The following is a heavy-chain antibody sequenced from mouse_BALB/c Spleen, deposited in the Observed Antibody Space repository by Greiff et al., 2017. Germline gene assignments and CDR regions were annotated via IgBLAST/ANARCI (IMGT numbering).Heavy chain of an antibody. J-gene: IGHJ4*01. CDR1: GFNIKDYY. CDR2: IDPENGDT. D-gene: IGHD2-3*01. Sequence: DVQLQESGAELVRSGASVKLSCTASGFNIKDYYMHWVKQRPEQGLEWIGWIDPENGDTEYAPKFQGKATMTADTSSNTAYLQLSSLTSEDTAVYYCNADGPLYAMDYWGQGTSVTVSS. V-gene: IGHV14-4*02. CDR3: NADGPLYAMDY.